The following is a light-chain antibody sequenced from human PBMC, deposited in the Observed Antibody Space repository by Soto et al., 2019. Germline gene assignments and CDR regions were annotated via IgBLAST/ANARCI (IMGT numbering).Light chain of an antibody. V-gene: IGLV3-21*04. J-gene: IGLJ2*01. CDR2: YDS. Sequence: SYELTQPPSVSVAPGKTARITCGGNNIGSKSVHWYQQKPGQASVLVIYYDSDRPSGIPERFSGSNSGNTATLTISRVEAWDEADYYCQVWDSSSDNVVFGGGTKVTVL. CDR3: QVWDSSSDNVV. CDR1: NIGSKS.